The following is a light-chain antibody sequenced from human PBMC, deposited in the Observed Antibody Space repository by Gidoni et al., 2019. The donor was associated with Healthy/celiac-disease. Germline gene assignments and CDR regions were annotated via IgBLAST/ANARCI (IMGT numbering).Light chain of an antibody. CDR3: QQYDNL. CDR2: DAS. J-gene: IGKJ5*01. V-gene: IGKV1-33*01. Sequence: DIQMTQSPSSLSASVGDRVTITCQASQDISNYLNWYQQKPGKAHKLLIYDASNLETGVPSRFSGSGSGTDFTFTISSLQPEDIATYYCQQYDNLFGQGTRLEIK. CDR1: QDISNY.